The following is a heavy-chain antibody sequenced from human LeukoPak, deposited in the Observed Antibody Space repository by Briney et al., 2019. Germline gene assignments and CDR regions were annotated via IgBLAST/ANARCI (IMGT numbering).Heavy chain of an antibody. Sequence: KTGGSLRLSCAASEFTFSTYSMNWVRQAPGKGLEWVSSIGSSSSYIYYADSVKGRFTISRDNAKNSLYLQMNSLRAEDTAVYYCARGRLYYDILTDYSYYYGMDVWGKGTTVTVSS. J-gene: IGHJ6*04. CDR1: EFTFSTYS. CDR3: ARGRLYYDILTDYSYYYGMDV. CDR2: IGSSSSYI. V-gene: IGHV3-21*01. D-gene: IGHD3-9*01.